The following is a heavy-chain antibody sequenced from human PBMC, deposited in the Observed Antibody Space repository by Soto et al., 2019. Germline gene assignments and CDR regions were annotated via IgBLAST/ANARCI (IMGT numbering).Heavy chain of an antibody. V-gene: IGHV3-11*01. Sequence: QVQLVESGGGLVKPGGSVRLFCAASRFSFSDFYMTWIRQAPGKGLEWLSYISDSSRTIFYADSVKGRFTISRDNAKSALYLHMTSLRADDTAVDYCARVQYFGWHFDLWGRGTLVTVSS. J-gene: IGHJ2*01. CDR1: RFSFSDFY. CDR3: ARVQYFGWHFDL. D-gene: IGHD3-10*01. CDR2: ISDSSRTI.